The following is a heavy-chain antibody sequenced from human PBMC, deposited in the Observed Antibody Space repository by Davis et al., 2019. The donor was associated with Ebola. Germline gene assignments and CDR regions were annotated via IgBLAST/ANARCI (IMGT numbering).Heavy chain of an antibody. Sequence: SVKVSCKASGGTFSSYAISWVRQAPGQGLEWMGRIIPILGIANYAQKFQGRVTITADKSTSTAYMELSSLRSEDTAVYYCARSQQLAAYYFDYWGQGTLVTVSS. CDR3: ARSQQLAAYYFDY. CDR1: GGTFSSYA. D-gene: IGHD6-6*01. J-gene: IGHJ4*02. V-gene: IGHV1-69*04. CDR2: IIPILGIA.